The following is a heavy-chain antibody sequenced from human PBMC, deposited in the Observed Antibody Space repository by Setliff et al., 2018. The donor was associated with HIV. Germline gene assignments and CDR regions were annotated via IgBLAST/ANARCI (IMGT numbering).Heavy chain of an antibody. V-gene: IGHV3-72*01. CDR1: GFTFSNAW. J-gene: IGHJ6*03. Sequence: QPGGSLRLSCAASGFTFSNAWMSWVRQAPEKGLEWIGRIRNKANSYTTEYAASVKGRFTISRDDSKSIAYLQMNSLKTEDTAVYYCTCASRRKGNYYYYYYMDVWGKGTTVTVSS. CDR2: IRNKANSYTT. CDR3: TCASRRKGNYYYYYYMDV. D-gene: IGHD2-2*01.